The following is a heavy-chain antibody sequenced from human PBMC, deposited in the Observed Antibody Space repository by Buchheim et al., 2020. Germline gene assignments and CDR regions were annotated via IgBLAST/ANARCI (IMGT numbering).Heavy chain of an antibody. Sequence: QVELQESGPGLVKPSQILSLTCTVSGGSISSGDYYWSWIRQPPGKGLEWIGYIYYSGSTYYNPSPKSRVTISVDTSKNQFSLKLSSVTAADTAVYYCARDFRGYDGDNWFDPWGQGTL. CDR1: GGSISSGDYY. V-gene: IGHV4-30-4*01. CDR3: ARDFRGYDGDNWFDP. J-gene: IGHJ5*02. D-gene: IGHD5-12*01. CDR2: IYYSGST.